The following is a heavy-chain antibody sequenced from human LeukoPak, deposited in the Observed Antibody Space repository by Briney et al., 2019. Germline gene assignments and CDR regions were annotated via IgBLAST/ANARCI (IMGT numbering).Heavy chain of an antibody. V-gene: IGHV3-7*01. CDR2: INQDESVK. Sequence: GGSLRLSCAASGFTFTNYWMTWVRQAPGKGLEFVANINQDESVKNYVDSVKGRFTISRDNPENSLHLQMNSLRVEDTAVYYCARDPGSSAFDYWGQGTLVTVSS. CDR3: ARDPGSSAFDY. D-gene: IGHD5/OR15-5a*01. CDR1: GFTFTNYW. J-gene: IGHJ4*02.